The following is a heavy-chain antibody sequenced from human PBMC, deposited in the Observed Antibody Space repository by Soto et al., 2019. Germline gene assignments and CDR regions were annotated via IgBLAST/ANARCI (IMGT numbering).Heavy chain of an antibody. CDR3: ARAWTATAGWAKWFDL. V-gene: IGHV4-31*03. D-gene: IGHD6-13*01. CDR2: IHYRGTT. J-gene: IGHJ5*02. Sequence: QVQLQESGPGLVEPSQTLSLTCTVSGGSISGGGYYWSWIRQHPGEGLEWIGYIHYRGTTYYNPSLXSXLXIXXDTSKTQFSLKLSSVTAADTAVYYCARAWTATAGWAKWFDLWGQGTLVTVSS. CDR1: GGSISGGGYY.